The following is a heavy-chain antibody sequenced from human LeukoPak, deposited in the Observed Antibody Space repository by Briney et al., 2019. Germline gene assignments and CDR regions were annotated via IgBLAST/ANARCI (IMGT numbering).Heavy chain of an antibody. CDR2: IIPIFGTA. CDR1: GGTFSSYA. J-gene: IGHJ3*02. CDR3: ARDWGARAFDI. V-gene: IGHV1-69*01. Sequence: SVKVSCKASGGTFSSYAISWVRQAPGQGLEWMGGIIPIFGTANYAQKFQGRVTITANESTNTAYMELSSLRSEHTAVYYCARDWGARAFDIWGQGTMVTVSS. D-gene: IGHD7-27*01.